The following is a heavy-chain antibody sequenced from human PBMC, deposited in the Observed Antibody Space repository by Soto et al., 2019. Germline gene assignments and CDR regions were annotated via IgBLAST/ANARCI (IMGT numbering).Heavy chain of an antibody. D-gene: IGHD5-12*01. V-gene: IGHV3-11*04. CDR2: ISGRGDRI. J-gene: IGHJ4*02. CDR1: GFTFSDDF. CDR3: ARDGYSGYDFCYFDY. Sequence: GGSLRLSCAASGFTFSDDFMTWIRQAPGKGLEWVSYISGRGDRIYYADSVKGRFTISRDNAKKSLYLQMNSLRAEDTAVYYCARDGYSGYDFCYFDYWGQGTLVTVSS.